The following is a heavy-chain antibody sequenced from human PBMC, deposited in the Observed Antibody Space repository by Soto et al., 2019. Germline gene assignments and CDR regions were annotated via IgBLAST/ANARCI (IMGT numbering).Heavy chain of an antibody. V-gene: IGHV3-33*01. CDR1: GFTFSSYG. CDR2: IWYDGSNK. CDR3: ARDEYYDFWSGYSQGFDY. D-gene: IGHD3-3*01. Sequence: PGGSLRLSCAASGFTFSSYGMHWVRQAPGKGLEWVAVIWYDGSNKYYADSVKGRFTISRDNSKNTLYLQMNSLRAEDTAVYYCARDEYYDFWSGYSQGFDYWGQGTLVTVSS. J-gene: IGHJ4*02.